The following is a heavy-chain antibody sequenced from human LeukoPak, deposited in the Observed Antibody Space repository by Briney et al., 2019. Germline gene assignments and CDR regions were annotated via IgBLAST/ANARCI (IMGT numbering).Heavy chain of an antibody. J-gene: IGHJ4*02. CDR2: IYYSGST. V-gene: IGHV4-59*01. D-gene: IGHD2-2*01. CDR3: ARAGGYCSSTSCEFDY. Sequence: SETLSLTCTVSGGSISSYYWSWIRLPPGKGLEWMGYIYYSGSTNYNPSLKSRVTISIDTSKNQFSLKLNSVTATDTAMYYCARAGGYCSSTSCEFDYWGQGTPVTVSS. CDR1: GGSISSYY.